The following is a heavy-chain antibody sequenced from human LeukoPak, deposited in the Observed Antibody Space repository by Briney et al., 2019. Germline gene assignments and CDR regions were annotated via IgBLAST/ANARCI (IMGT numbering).Heavy chain of an antibody. V-gene: IGHV3-11*04. J-gene: IGHJ4*02. Sequence: GGSLRLSCAASGFTFSDYYMGWIRQAPGKGLEWVSYISSSGSTIYYADSVKGRFTISRDNAKNSLYLQMNSLRAEDTAVYYCARGFSYYYDSSGYAGYWGQGTLVTVSS. D-gene: IGHD3-22*01. CDR1: GFTFSDYY. CDR3: ARGFSYYYDSSGYAGY. CDR2: ISSSGSTI.